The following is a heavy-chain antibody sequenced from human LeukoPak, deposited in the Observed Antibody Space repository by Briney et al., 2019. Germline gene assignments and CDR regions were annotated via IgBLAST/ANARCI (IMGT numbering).Heavy chain of an antibody. CDR2: IKQDGSEK. J-gene: IGHJ4*02. Sequence: PGGSLRLFCEDSGFTFSTYLMSWVRQAPGKGLEWVANIKQDGSEKYYVDSVEGRFTISRDNAKNSLYLQMNSLRAEDTAVYYCARYYNWNSLDYWGQGTLVTVSS. CDR1: GFTFSTYL. V-gene: IGHV3-7*05. CDR3: ARYYNWNSLDY. D-gene: IGHD1-20*01.